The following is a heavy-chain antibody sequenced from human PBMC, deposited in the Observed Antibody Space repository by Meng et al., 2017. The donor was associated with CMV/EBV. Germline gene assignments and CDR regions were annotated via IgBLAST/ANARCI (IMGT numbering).Heavy chain of an antibody. V-gene: IGHV4-59*01. CDR2: IYYSGST. CDR1: GGSISSYY. J-gene: IGHJ4*02. CDR3: AREFIVGSGFDY. D-gene: IGHD1-26*01. Sequence: ESLKISCPVSGGSISSYYWSWIRQPPGKGLEWIGYIYYSGSTNYNPSLKSRVTISVDTSKNQFSLKLSSVTAADTAVYYCAREFIVGSGFDYWGQGTLVTVSS.